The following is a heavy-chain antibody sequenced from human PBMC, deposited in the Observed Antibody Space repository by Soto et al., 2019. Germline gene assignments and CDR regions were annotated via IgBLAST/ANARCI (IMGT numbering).Heavy chain of an antibody. Sequence: GSLRLSCAASGFTFSSYGMSWVRQAPGKGLEWVSSISGSGGSTYNADSVKGRFTISRDNSKNTLYLQMNSLRAEDTAVYYCAKCNYDSSGYPRHFDYWGQGTLVTVSS. J-gene: IGHJ4*02. V-gene: IGHV3-23*01. D-gene: IGHD3-22*01. CDR3: AKCNYDSSGYPRHFDY. CDR2: ISGSGGST. CDR1: GFTFSSYG.